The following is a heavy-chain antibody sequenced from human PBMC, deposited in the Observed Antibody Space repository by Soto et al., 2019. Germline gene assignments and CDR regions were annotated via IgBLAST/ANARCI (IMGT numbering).Heavy chain of an antibody. Sequence: QVQLVQSGAEVKKPGASVKVSCKASGYTFTSYGISWVRQAPGQGLEWMGWISAYNGNTNYAQKLQGRVTMTTDTATSTGYMELKSMRSDDTAVYYCERGTAAAGFDYWGQGTLVTVSS. CDR1: GYTFTSYG. V-gene: IGHV1-18*01. J-gene: IGHJ4*02. CDR3: ERGTAAAGFDY. CDR2: ISAYNGNT. D-gene: IGHD6-13*01.